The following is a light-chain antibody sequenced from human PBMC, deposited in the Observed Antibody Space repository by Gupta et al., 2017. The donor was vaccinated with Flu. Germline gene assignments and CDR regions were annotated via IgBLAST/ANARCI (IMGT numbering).Light chain of an antibody. Sequence: PSTLSASIGDRVTSTCRASQSISSWLAWYQQKPGKAPKLLIYKASTVESGVPSRFSGSGSGTEFTLTISSLQPDDFATYYCQHENNSSRTFGQGTKVEIK. CDR2: KAS. J-gene: IGKJ1*01. CDR1: QSISSW. CDR3: QHENNSSRT. V-gene: IGKV1-5*03.